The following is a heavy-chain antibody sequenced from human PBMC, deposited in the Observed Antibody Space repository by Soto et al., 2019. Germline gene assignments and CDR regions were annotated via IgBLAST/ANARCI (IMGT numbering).Heavy chain of an antibody. CDR1: GFTFSSYA. Sequence: SGGSLRLSCAASGFTFSSYAMSWVRQAPGKGLEWVSAISGSGGSTYYADSVKGRFTISRDNSKNTLYLQMNSLRAEDTAVYYCAKDRDIVVVPAAMRLGFLDYWGQGTLVTVSS. CDR2: ISGSGGST. J-gene: IGHJ4*02. CDR3: AKDRDIVVVPAAMRLGFLDY. V-gene: IGHV3-23*01. D-gene: IGHD2-2*01.